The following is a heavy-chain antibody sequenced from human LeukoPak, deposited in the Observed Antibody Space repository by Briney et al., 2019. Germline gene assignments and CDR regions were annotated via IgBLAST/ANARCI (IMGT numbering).Heavy chain of an antibody. CDR3: ARSSSSSDYFDY. V-gene: IGHV3-7*01. J-gene: IGHJ4*02. CDR1: GFTFSSYW. Sequence: GGSLRLSCAASGFTFSSYWMSWVRQAPGKGLEGVANIKQDGSENYYVDSVKGRFTISRDNAKNSLYLQMNSLRAEDTAVYYCARSSSSSDYFDYWGQGTLVTVSS. D-gene: IGHD6-6*01. CDR2: IKQDGSEN.